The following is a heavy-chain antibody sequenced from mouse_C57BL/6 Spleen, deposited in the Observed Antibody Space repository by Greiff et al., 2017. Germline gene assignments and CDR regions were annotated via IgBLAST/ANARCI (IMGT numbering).Heavy chain of an antibody. CDR2: IYWDDDT. V-gene: IGHV8-12*01. Sequence: QVTLKESGPGILQSSQSLSLTCSFSGFSLSTSGMGVSWIRQPSGKGLEWLAHIYWDDDTRYNPSLKSRLTISKDTSRNQVFLKITSVDTADTATYYCARRRGLDSNYLYFDVWGTGTTVTVSS. CDR3: ARRRGLDSNYLYFDV. J-gene: IGHJ1*03. CDR1: GFSLSTSGMG. D-gene: IGHD2-5*01.